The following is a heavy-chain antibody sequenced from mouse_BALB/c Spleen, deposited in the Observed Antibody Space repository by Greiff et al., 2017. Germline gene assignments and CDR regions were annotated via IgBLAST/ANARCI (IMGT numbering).Heavy chain of an antibody. CDR1: GFSLTSYG. Sequence: QVQLQQSGPGLVAPSQSLSITCTVSGFSLTSYGVHWVRQPPGKGLEWLGVIWAGGSTNYNSALMSRLSISKDNSKSQVFLKMNSLQTDDTAMYYCASVYAYAMDYWGQGTSVTVSS. D-gene: IGHD2-14*01. J-gene: IGHJ4*01. V-gene: IGHV2-9*02. CDR2: IWAGGST. CDR3: ASVYAYAMDY.